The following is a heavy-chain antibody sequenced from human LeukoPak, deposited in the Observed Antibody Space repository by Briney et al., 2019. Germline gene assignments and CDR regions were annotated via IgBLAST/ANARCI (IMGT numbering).Heavy chain of an antibody. CDR2: INPSSGGT. D-gene: IGHD1-14*01. CDR3: ARKPEGMDV. V-gene: IGHV1-2*06. J-gene: IGHJ6*02. CDR1: GYTFTGYY. Sequence: ASVTVSCTASGYTFTGYYIHWVRQAPGQGLEWMGRINPSSGGTNYAQKFQGTVTMTRDTSVSTAYMELSRLRSDDTAVYYCARKPEGMDVWGQGTTVTVSS.